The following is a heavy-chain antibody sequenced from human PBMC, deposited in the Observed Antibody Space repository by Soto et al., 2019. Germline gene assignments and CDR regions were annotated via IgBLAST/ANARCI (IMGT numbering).Heavy chain of an antibody. J-gene: IGHJ4*02. CDR2: LSGSGTRT. D-gene: IGHD6-19*01. V-gene: IGHV3-23*01. Sequence: GGSLRLSCAASGFSFVNYGLNWFRQTPGKGLEWVSGLSGSGTRTYYADSVKGRFTISRDNSRDTLFLQMNSLTADDTAVYYCAKATTNGGWFNPFDSWGQGALVTVSS. CDR1: GFSFVNYG. CDR3: AKATTNGGWFNPFDS.